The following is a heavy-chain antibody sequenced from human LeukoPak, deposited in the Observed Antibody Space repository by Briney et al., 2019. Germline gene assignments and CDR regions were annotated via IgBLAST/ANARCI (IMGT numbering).Heavy chain of an antibody. CDR1: GVTVSSIY. CDR2: IFGGGTT. J-gene: IGHJ5*02. D-gene: IGHD6-19*01. V-gene: IGHV3-53*04. Sequence: GGSLRLSCAASGVTVSSIYMSWVRQTPGKGLEWVSVIFGGGTTAYADSVKGRFTISRHDFKNTVDLQMNSLRPEDTALYYCTSRYSNGWYDTWGQGTLVTVSS. CDR3: TSRYSNGWYDT.